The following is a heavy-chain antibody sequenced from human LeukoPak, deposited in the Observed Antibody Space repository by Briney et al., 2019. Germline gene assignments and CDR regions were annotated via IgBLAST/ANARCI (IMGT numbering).Heavy chain of an antibody. J-gene: IGHJ4*02. D-gene: IGHD6-6*01. CDR3: ARERLAARPLLEYFDY. CDR1: GFTFSSYA. Sequence: PGGSLRLSCAASGFTFSSYAMHWVRQAPGKGLEWVAVISYDGSNKYYADSVKGRFTISRDNSKNTLYLQMNSLRAEDTAVYYCARERLAARPLLEYFDYWGQGTLVTVSS. CDR2: ISYDGSNK. V-gene: IGHV3-30*04.